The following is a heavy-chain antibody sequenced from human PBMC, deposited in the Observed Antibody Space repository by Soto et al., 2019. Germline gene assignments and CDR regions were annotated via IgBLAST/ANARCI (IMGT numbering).Heavy chain of an antibody. CDR1: GYTFTSYG. V-gene: IGHV1-18*01. CDR2: ISAYNGNT. CDR3: ARVSSIMITFGGVQRHFDY. D-gene: IGHD3-16*01. J-gene: IGHJ4*02. Sequence: ASVKVSCKASGYTFTSYGISWVRQAPGQGLEWMGWISAYNGNTNYAQKLQGRVTMTTDTSTSTAYMELRSLRSDDTAVYYCARVSSIMITFGGVQRHFDYWGQGTLVTVSS.